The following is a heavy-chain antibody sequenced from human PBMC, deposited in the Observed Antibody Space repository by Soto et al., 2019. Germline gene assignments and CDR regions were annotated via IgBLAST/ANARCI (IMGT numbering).Heavy chain of an antibody. D-gene: IGHD3-3*01. CDR2: ISTSSNYI. CDR3: ARDQPGDSDLWSGYLNTGYFHH. V-gene: IGHV3-21*02. CDR1: GFAFSDYS. Sequence: EVQLVESGGGLVNPGGSLRLSCAASGFAFSDYSMNWVRQAPGKGLEWVSSISTSSNYIYFADSVKGRFTTSRDDAKNSLYLQMNSLRAEDTAVYYCARDQPGDSDLWSGYLNTGYFHHWGQGTLVTVSS. J-gene: IGHJ1*01.